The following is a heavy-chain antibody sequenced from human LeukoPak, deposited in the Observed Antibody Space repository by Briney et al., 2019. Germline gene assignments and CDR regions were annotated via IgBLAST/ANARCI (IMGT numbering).Heavy chain of an antibody. CDR3: ARGRFRYAFDY. J-gene: IGHJ4*02. CDR2: IYYSGST. V-gene: IGHV4-59*01. CDR1: DGSISSYY. D-gene: IGHD3-16*02. Sequence: PSETVSLTCTVSDGSISSYYWSWIRQPPGKGLEWIGYIYYSGSTNYNPSLKSRVTISVDTSKNQFSLKVSSVTAADTAVYYCARGRFRYAFDYWGQGTLVTVSS.